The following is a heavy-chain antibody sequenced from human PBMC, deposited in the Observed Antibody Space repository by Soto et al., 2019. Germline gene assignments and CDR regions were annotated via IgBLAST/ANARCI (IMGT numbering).Heavy chain of an antibody. V-gene: IGHV5-10-1*01. J-gene: IGHJ4*02. CDR3: ARRSSGWYFDY. CDR2: IDPTDSYT. CDR1: GYSFTTYW. Sequence: PGESLRISCHASGYSFTTYWISWVRQMPGKGLECMGRIDPTDSYTDYGPSFEGHVTMSVDRSINTAYLEWSSLKASDSAMYYCARRSSGWYFDYWGQGTLVTVSS. D-gene: IGHD6-19*01.